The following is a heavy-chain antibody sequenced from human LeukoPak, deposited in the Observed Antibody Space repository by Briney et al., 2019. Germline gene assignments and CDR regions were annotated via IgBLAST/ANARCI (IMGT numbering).Heavy chain of an antibody. D-gene: IGHD3-22*01. CDR3: AREYDSSGTNQVFGY. Sequence: GGSLRLSCAASGFTFRDYYMSWIRQAPGKGLEWVSYISSSSSYTNYADSVKGRFTISRDNAKNSLYLQMNSLRAEDTAVYYCAREYDSSGTNQVFGYWGQGTLVTVSS. CDR1: GFTFRDYY. V-gene: IGHV3-11*05. J-gene: IGHJ4*02. CDR2: ISSSSSYT.